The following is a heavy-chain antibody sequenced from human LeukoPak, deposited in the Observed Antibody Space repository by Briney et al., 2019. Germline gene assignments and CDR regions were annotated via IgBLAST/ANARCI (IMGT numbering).Heavy chain of an antibody. CDR3: ARRHSSPRPFDY. Sequence: GESLKISCKGSGFRFSHYWIGWVRQMPGQGLEWMGIIYPGDSDTRYSPSFQGQVTISADKSISTAYLQWSSLRASDTAMYYCARRHSSPRPFDYWGQGTLVTVSS. CDR2: IYPGDSDT. D-gene: IGHD6-13*01. J-gene: IGHJ4*02. V-gene: IGHV5-51*01. CDR1: GFRFSHYW.